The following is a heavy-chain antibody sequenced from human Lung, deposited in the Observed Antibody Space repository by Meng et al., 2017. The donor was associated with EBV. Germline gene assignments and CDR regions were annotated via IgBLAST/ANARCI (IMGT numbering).Heavy chain of an antibody. CDR1: AYSGCCSSAA. CDR2: TYYSSNWYN. CDR3: ARVATSVFDL. Sequence: PRQHPGPWMVKPPTAPCPLCLNSAYSGCCSSAALTWIRQSPSRGLELLGRTYYSSNWYNDYAVFVKSRITINADTSKNQFSLQLNSVTPEDTAVYYCARVATSVFDLWGRGTLVTVSS. V-gene: IGHV6-1*01. J-gene: IGHJ2*01.